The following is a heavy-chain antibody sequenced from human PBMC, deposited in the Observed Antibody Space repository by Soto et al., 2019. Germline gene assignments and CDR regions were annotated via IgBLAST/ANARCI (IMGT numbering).Heavy chain of an antibody. D-gene: IGHD6-19*01. CDR3: ARAHTSLAVADAFDI. J-gene: IGHJ3*02. CDR1: GFTFSSYA. Sequence: QVQLVESGGGVVQPGRSLRLSCAASGFTFSSYAMHWVRQAPGKGLEWVAVISYDGSNKYYADSVKGRFTISRDNSKNTLYLQMNSLRAEDTAVYYCARAHTSLAVADAFDIWGQGTMVTVSS. CDR2: ISYDGSNK. V-gene: IGHV3-30-3*01.